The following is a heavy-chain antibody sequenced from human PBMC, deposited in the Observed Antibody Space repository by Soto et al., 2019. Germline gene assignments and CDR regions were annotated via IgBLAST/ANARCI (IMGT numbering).Heavy chain of an antibody. CDR1: GGSIISGGHY. V-gene: IGHV4-31*03. J-gene: IGHJ4*02. CDR3: ARGDNILYFDY. D-gene: IGHD2-2*02. CDR2: IYYSGST. Sequence: PSETLSLTCTVSGGSIISGGHYWSWIRQHPGKGLEWIGYIYYSGSTYYNPSLKSRVTISVDTSKNQFSLKLSSVTAADTAVYYCARGDNILYFDYWGQGTLVTVSS.